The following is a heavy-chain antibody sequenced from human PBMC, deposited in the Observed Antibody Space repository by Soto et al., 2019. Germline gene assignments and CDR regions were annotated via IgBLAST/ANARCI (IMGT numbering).Heavy chain of an antibody. CDR2: ISTSGSTI. D-gene: IGHD1-26*01. Sequence: GGSLRLSCAASGFSFNTYEMNGVRQAPGKGLEWVSYISTSGSTIYYADSVKGRFTISRDNGKNSLYLQMNSLRAEDTAVYYCAYGGSCDYWGQGTQVTVS. CDR3: AYGGSCDY. V-gene: IGHV3-48*03. J-gene: IGHJ4*02. CDR1: GFSFNTYE.